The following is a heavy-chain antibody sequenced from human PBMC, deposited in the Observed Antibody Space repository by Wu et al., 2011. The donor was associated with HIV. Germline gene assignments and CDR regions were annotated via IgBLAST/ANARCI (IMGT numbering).Heavy chain of an antibody. Sequence: QVQLVQTGAEVKKPGASVKVSCKTSGYTFTSYGISWVRQAPGQGLEWMGWISADNGDTNYAQKLQGRVTMTTDTSTSTAYMELRSLRFDDTAVYYCARDRHPMVGPWYYYYYMDVWAKGHGHRLL. CDR2: ISADNGDT. CDR1: GYTFTSYG. V-gene: IGHV1-18*01. D-gene: IGHD3-10*01. J-gene: IGHJ6*03. CDR3: ARDRHPMVGPWYYYYYMDV.